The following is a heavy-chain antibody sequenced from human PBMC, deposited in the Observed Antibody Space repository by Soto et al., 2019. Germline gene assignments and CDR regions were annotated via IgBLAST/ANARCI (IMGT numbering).Heavy chain of an antibody. Sequence: EVQLLESGGGLVQPGGSLRLSCAASGFTFSSYAMSWVRQAPGKGLEWVSAISGSGGSTYYEDSVKGRFTISRDNSKNTLYLQMNSLRAEDTAVYYCATDGGQWPLKFDYWGEGTLVTVSS. CDR3: ATDGGQWPLKFDY. CDR2: ISGSGGST. V-gene: IGHV3-23*01. J-gene: IGHJ4*02. CDR1: GFTFSSYA. D-gene: IGHD6-19*01.